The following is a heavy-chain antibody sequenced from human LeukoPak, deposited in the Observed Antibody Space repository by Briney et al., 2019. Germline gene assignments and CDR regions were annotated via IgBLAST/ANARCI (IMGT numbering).Heavy chain of an antibody. V-gene: IGHV3-23*01. J-gene: IGHJ4*02. CDR1: GFTFRRYG. CDR2: VSDSGRNT. D-gene: IGHD3-22*01. Sequence: GGSLRLSCAASGFTFRRYGMTWVRQAPGKGLDWVSSVSDSGRNTYYADSVKGRFTISRDNSRNTLYLQMNSLRAEDTAVYYCARKYHDSSGYLDYWGQGTLVTVSS. CDR3: ARKYHDSSGYLDY.